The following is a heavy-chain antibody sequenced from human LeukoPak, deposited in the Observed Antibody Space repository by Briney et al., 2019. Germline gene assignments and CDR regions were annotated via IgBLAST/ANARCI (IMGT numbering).Heavy chain of an antibody. CDR2: INPKSGGT. CDR3: AKDGYAAYPIRADV. J-gene: IGHJ3*01. CDR1: GYTFTHYF. D-gene: IGHD5-12*01. Sequence: GASVKVSCKASGYTFTHYFMHWVRRAPGQGLEWMEWINPKSGGTNYAHDLQGRFTLTRDTSIRTAYMELTRLRSDDTAAYYCAKDGYAAYPIRADVWGQGTMVTVS. V-gene: IGHV1-2*02.